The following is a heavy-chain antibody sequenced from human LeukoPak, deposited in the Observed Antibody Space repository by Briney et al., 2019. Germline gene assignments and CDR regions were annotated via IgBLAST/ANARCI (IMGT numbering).Heavy chain of an antibody. Sequence: GGSLRLSCAASGFTFSSYGMHWVRQAPGKGLEWVAVISYDGSNKYYADSVKGRFTISRDNSKNTLYPQMNSLRAEDTAVYYCAKDTGIAAAYEAQYNWFDPWGQGTLVTVSS. V-gene: IGHV3-30*18. D-gene: IGHD6-13*01. J-gene: IGHJ5*02. CDR3: AKDTGIAAAYEAQYNWFDP. CDR2: ISYDGSNK. CDR1: GFTFSSYG.